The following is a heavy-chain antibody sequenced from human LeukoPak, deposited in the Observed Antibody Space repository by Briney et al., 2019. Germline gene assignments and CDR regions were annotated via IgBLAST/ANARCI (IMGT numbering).Heavy chain of an antibody. CDR2: INSDGSST. CDR3: ARWTGDSSSNY. D-gene: IGHD6-6*01. Sequence: PGGSLRLSCAASGFTFSSYWMHWVRQAPGKGLVWVSRINSDGSSTNYADSVKGRFTISRDNAKNSLYLQMNSLRAEDTAVYYCARWTGDSSSNYWGQGTLVTVSS. J-gene: IGHJ4*02. CDR1: GFTFSSYW. V-gene: IGHV3-74*01.